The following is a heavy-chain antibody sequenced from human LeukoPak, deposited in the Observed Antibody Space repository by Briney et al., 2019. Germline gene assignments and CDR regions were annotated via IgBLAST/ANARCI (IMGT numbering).Heavy chain of an antibody. V-gene: IGHV1-69*05. CDR3: ASSKPRRIAAAGYDY. CDR1: GGTFSSYA. J-gene: IGHJ4*02. Sequence: SVKVSCKASGGTFSSYAISWVRQAPGQGLEWMGGIIPIFGTANYAQKFQGRVTITTDESTSTAYMELSSLRSEDTAVYYCASSKPRRIAAAGYDYWGQGTLVTVSS. CDR2: IIPIFGTA. D-gene: IGHD6-13*01.